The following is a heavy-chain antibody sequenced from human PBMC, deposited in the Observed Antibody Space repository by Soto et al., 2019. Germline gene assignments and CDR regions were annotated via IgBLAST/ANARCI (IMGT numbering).Heavy chain of an antibody. J-gene: IGHJ4*02. D-gene: IGHD3-10*01. CDR2: IWYDGSNK. CDR3: ARSPRGVVPLVDY. V-gene: IGHV3-33*01. Sequence: GSLRLSCAASGFTFSSYGMHWVRQAPGKGLEWVAVIWYDGSNKYYADSVKGRFTISRDNSKNTLYLQMNSLRAEDTAVYYCARSPRGVVPLVDYWGQGTLVTVSS. CDR1: GFTFSSYG.